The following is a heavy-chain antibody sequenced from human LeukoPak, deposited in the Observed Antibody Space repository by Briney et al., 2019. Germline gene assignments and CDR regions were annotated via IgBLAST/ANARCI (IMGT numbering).Heavy chain of an antibody. V-gene: IGHV3-23*01. CDR1: GFTFSSYA. Sequence: GGSLRLSCAASGFTFSSYAMSWVRQAPGKGLEWVSALSGSGGSTYYADSVKRRFTISRDNSKNTLYLQMNSLRAEDTAVYYCAKDYSGFSSGYYFDYWGQGTLVTVSS. CDR3: AKDYSGFSSGYYFDY. J-gene: IGHJ4*02. D-gene: IGHD1-26*01. CDR2: LSGSGGST.